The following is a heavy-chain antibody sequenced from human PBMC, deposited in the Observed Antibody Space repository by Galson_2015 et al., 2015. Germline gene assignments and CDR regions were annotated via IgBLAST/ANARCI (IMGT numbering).Heavy chain of an antibody. V-gene: IGHV4-61*01. CDR1: GGSVSSGSYY. CDR3: AETYYDILTGYYHFDY. Sequence: ETLSLTCTVSGGSVSSGSYYWSWIRQPPGEGLEWIGYIYYSGSTNYNPSLKSRVTISVDTSKNQFSLKLSSVTAADTAVYYCAETYYDILTGYYHFDYWGQGTLVTVSS. D-gene: IGHD3-9*01. J-gene: IGHJ4*02. CDR2: IYYSGST.